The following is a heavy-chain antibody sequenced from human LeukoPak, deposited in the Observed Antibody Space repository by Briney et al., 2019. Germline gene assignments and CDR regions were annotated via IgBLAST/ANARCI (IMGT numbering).Heavy chain of an antibody. V-gene: IGHV1-2*02. J-gene: IGHJ5*02. CDR2: INPNSGGT. CDR1: GYTFTGYY. D-gene: IGHD2-15*01. CDR3: ARESHRDIVVVVADNWLDP. Sequence: ASVKVSCKASGYTFTGYYMHWVRQAPGQGLEWMGWINPNSGGTNYAQKFQGRVTMTRDTSISTAYMELSRLRSDDTAAYYCARESHRDIVVVVADNWLDPWGQGTLVTVSS.